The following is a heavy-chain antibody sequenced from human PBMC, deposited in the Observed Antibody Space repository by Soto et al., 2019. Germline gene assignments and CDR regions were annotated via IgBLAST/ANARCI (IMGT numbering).Heavy chain of an antibody. V-gene: IGHV1-8*01. J-gene: IGHJ6*02. CDR1: GYTFTSYD. CDR3: ARGGIGGFYDFWSGYGSRDGMDV. Sequence: ASVKVSCKSSGYTFTSYDINWVRQATGQGLECMGWMNPNSGNTGYAQKFQGRVTMTRNTSISTAYMELSSLRSEDTAVYYCARGGIGGFYDFWSGYGSRDGMDVWGQGTTVTVSS. D-gene: IGHD3-3*01. CDR2: MNPNSGNT.